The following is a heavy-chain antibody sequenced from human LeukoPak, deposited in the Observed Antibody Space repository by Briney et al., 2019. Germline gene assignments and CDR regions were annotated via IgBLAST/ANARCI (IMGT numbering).Heavy chain of an antibody. V-gene: IGHV4-39*02. Sequence: SETLSLTCTVSGGSISSSSYYWGWIRQPPGKGLEWIGSIHYSGSTYYNPSLKSRVTISVDTSKNQFSLKLSSVTAADTAVYYCARDYKQQRYYYYYYMDVWGKGTTVTVSS. CDR3: ARDYKQQRYYYYYYMDV. D-gene: IGHD6-13*01. CDR2: IHYSGST. CDR1: GGSISSSSYY. J-gene: IGHJ6*03.